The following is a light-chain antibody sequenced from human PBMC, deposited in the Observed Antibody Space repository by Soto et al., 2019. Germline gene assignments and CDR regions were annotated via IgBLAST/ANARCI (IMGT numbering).Light chain of an antibody. Sequence: DIQMTQSPTSLSASVGDRVTITCRASQDISHYLAWYQQKPGKVPELLIYAASTLQLGVPSRFSGSGSGTDFTLTITSLQPEDVATYYCQKYNSAPWTFGQGTKVEIK. J-gene: IGKJ1*01. CDR3: QKYNSAPWT. V-gene: IGKV1-27*01. CDR2: AAS. CDR1: QDISHY.